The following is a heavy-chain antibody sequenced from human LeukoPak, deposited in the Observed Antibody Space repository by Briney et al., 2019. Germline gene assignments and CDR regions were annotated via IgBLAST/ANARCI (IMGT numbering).Heavy chain of an antibody. D-gene: IGHD6-19*01. CDR1: GGSFSGYY. CDR2: INHSGST. V-gene: IGHV4-34*01. CDR3: ARRTSSGWPDNWFDP. Sequence: PSETLSLTCAVYGGSFSGYYWSWIRQPPGKGLEWIGEINHSGSTNYNPFLKSRVTISVDTSKNQFSLKLSSVTAADTAVYYCARRTSSGWPDNWFDPWGQGTLVTVSS. J-gene: IGHJ5*02.